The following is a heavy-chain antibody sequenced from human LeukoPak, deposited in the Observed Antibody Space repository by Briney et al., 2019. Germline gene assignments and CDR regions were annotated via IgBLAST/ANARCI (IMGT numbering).Heavy chain of an antibody. CDR1: GFTFSSYA. J-gene: IGHJ3*02. D-gene: IGHD3-22*01. CDR2: ISGSGGST. Sequence: GGSLRLSCAASGFTFSSYAMSWVRQAPGKGLEWVSAISGSGGSTYYADSVKGRFTISRDNSKNTLYLQMNSLRAEDTAVYYCAKDLRDNNYYDSSGYLAFDIWGQGTMVTVSS. CDR3: AKDLRDNNYYDSSGYLAFDI. V-gene: IGHV3-23*01.